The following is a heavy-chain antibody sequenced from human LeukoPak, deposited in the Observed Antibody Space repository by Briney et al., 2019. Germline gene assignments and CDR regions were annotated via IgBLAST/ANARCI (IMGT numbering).Heavy chain of an antibody. CDR2: IYYSGST. CDR3: ARPECERSYYYGSGSYYNFCYFDY. J-gene: IGHJ4*02. D-gene: IGHD3-10*01. Sequence: PSETLSLTCTVSGGSISSSSYYWGWIRQPPGKGLEWIGSIYYSGSTYYNPSLKSRVTISVDTSKNQFSLKLSSVTAADTAVYYCARPECERSYYYGSGSYYNFCYFDYWGQGTLVTVSS. CDR1: GGSISSSSYY. V-gene: IGHV4-39*01.